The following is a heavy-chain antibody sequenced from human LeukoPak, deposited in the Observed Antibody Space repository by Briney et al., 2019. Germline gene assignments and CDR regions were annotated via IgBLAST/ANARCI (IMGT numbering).Heavy chain of an antibody. D-gene: IGHD2-2*01. CDR1: GYSFTSYW. CDR3: ARCSSTSCGRGGGWFDP. J-gene: IGHJ5*02. Sequence: GESLKISCKGSGYSFTSYWIGWVRQMPGKGREWMGIIYPGDSDTRYSPSFQGQVTISADKSISTAYLQWSSLKASDTAMYYCARCSSTSCGRGGGWFDPWGQGTLVTVSS. CDR2: IYPGDSDT. V-gene: IGHV5-51*01.